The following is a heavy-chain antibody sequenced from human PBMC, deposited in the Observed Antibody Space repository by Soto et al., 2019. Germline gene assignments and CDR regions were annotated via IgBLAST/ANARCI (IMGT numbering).Heavy chain of an antibody. D-gene: IGHD1-20*01. Sequence: QDQLVQSGAEVKKPGSSVKVSCKAFGGPFSSHTFSWVRQAPGQGLEWMGRIIPALGTTTYAQKFQGRVTMTADKPFPTAYMELNSTRPEPTPGYYLGRPVSVNSGSFDCWGRGTLVTVSS. V-gene: IGHV1-69*08. J-gene: IGHJ2*01. CDR2: IIPALGTT. CDR1: GGPFSSHT. CDR3: GRPVSVNSGSFDC.